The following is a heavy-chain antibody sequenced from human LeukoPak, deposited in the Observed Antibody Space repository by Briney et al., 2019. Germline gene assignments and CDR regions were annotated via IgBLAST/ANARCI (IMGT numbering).Heavy chain of an antibody. CDR2: ICYDGSNK. D-gene: IGHD2-15*01. Sequence: GRSLRLSCAASGFTFSSYGMHWVRQAPGKGLEWVAVICYDGSNKYYADSVKGRFTISRDNSKNTLYLQMNSLRAEDTAVYYCARAGYCSGGSCYGVDYWGQGTLVTVSS. CDR1: GFTFSSYG. CDR3: ARAGYCSGGSCYGVDY. J-gene: IGHJ4*02. V-gene: IGHV3-33*01.